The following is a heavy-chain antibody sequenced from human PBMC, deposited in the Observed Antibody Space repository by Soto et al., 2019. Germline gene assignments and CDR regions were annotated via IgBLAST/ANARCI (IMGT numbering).Heavy chain of an antibody. V-gene: IGHV4-34*01. D-gene: IGHD3-10*01. CDR1: GGSFSGYY. CDR3: ARGGGSGSYYYFDY. J-gene: IGHJ4*02. Sequence: SETLSLTCAVYGGSFSGYYWSWIRQPPGKGLEWIGEIKHSGSTNYNPSLKSRVTISVDTSKNQFSLKLSSVTAADTAVYYCARGGGSGSYYYFDYWGQGTLVTVSS. CDR2: IKHSGST.